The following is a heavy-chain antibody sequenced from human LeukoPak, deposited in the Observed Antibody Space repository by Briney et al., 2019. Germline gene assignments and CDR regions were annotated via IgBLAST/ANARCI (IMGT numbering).Heavy chain of an antibody. CDR1: GLTFSSTW. Sequence: GGSLRLSCAASGLTFSSTWMAWVRQVPGKGLEWVANINGDGSVKYHVDSVKGRFTISRDNVRNSLYLQMNSLRAEDTAIYYCARDPAYGALDYWGPGTQVTVSS. CDR2: INGDGSVK. V-gene: IGHV3-7*01. CDR3: ARDPAYGALDY. D-gene: IGHD4-17*01. J-gene: IGHJ4*02.